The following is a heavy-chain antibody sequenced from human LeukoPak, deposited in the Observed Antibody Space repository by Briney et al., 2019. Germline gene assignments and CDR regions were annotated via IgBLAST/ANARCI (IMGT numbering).Heavy chain of an antibody. CDR2: ISYDGSNK. Sequence: PGGSLRLSCAASGFTFRSYWMSWVRQAPGKGLEWVALISYDGSNKYYADSVKGRFTISRDNAQTMLNLQVNSLRVEDTAIYYCARGGKLEPTAMASWGQGSLVVVSS. D-gene: IGHD2-2*01. V-gene: IGHV3-30*03. J-gene: IGHJ5*02. CDR3: ARGGKLEPTAMAS. CDR1: GFTFRSYW.